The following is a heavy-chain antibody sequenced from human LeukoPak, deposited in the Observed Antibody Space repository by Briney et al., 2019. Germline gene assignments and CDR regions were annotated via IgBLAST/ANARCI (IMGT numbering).Heavy chain of an antibody. Sequence: SETLSLTCTVSGXSISSSTYYWGWIRQPPGKGLEWLGSIYYSGSTYYNPSLKSRVTISVDTSKNQFSLKLSSVTAADTAVYYCARGAPRGERLGWFDPWGQGTLVTVSS. CDR2: IYYSGST. CDR1: GXSISSSTYY. CDR3: ARGAPRGERLGWFDP. V-gene: IGHV4-39*01. D-gene: IGHD1-26*01. J-gene: IGHJ5*02.